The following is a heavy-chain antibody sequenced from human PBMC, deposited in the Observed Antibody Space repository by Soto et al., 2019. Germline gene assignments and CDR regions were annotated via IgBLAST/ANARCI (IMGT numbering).Heavy chain of an antibody. J-gene: IGHJ4*02. CDR3: VYTSGW. V-gene: IGHV3-7*01. CDR1: GSTFNSYW. Sequence: GGSLRLSCTASGSTFNSYWMWWVRQAPGKGLQWVANINDDGSEKYYLDSVRGRFIISRGNTRNSLFLEMNSLRVEDTAVYYCVYTSGWWGQGILVTVSS. CDR2: INDDGSEK. D-gene: IGHD6-19*01.